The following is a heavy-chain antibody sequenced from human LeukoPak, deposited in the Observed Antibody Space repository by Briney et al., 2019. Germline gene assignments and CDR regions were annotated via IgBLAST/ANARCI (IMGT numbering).Heavy chain of an antibody. CDR3: AKLLTTKYFDY. D-gene: IGHD4-17*01. V-gene: IGHV3-21*04. J-gene: IGHJ4*02. Sequence: GGSLRLSCAASGFTFSSHTMNWVRQAPGKGLEWVSSISSTSTSIYHADSVKGRFTISRDNTKNSLYLQMNSLRAEDTAVYYCAKLLTTKYFDYWGQGTLVTVSS. CDR1: GFTFSSHT. CDR2: ISSTSTSI.